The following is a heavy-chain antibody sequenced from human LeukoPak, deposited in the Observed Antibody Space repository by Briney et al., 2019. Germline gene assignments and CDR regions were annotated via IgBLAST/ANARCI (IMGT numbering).Heavy chain of an antibody. CDR3: AKEDLSGSSCDY. Sequence: PGGSLRLSCAASGFTFSSYWMQWVRQAPGKGLVWVSRINSDGSSASYADSVKGRFTISRDNSKNSLYLQMNSLRTEDAALYYCAKEDLSGSSCDYWGQGTLVTVSS. CDR2: INSDGSSA. D-gene: IGHD1-26*01. CDR1: GFTFSSYW. V-gene: IGHV3-74*01. J-gene: IGHJ4*02.